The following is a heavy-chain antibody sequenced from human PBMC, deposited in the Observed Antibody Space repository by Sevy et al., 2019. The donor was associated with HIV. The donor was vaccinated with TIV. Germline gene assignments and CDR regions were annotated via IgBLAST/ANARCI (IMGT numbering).Heavy chain of an antibody. Sequence: GGSLRLSCAASGFTVSSNYMSWVRQAPGKGLEWVSIIYSGGSTYYADSVKGRFTISRDNSKNRLYLQMNSLRAEDTAVYYCAGDSRYSSAYYSYGMDVWGQGTTVTVSS. CDR1: GFTVSSNY. D-gene: IGHD6-19*01. J-gene: IGHJ6*02. V-gene: IGHV3-53*01. CDR3: AGDSRYSSAYYSYGMDV. CDR2: IYSGGST.